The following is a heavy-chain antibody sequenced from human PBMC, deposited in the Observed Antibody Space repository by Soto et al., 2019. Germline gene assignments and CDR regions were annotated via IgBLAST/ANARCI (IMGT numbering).Heavy chain of an antibody. V-gene: IGHV3-30-3*01. CDR3: ARPNVYYHYYYMDV. Sequence: VQLVEYGGGVVQPGRSLRVSCGASGFTFSSHAMHWVRQAPGKGLEWVAVISYDGSNKYYADSVKGRFTISRDNSKNTLYLQMNSLRAEDTAVYYCARPNVYYHYYYMDVWGQGTTVTVYS. J-gene: IGHJ6*02. CDR2: ISYDGSNK. CDR1: GFTFSSHA.